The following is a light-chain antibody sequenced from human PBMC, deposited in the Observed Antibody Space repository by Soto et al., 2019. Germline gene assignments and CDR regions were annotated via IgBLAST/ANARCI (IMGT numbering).Light chain of an antibody. CDR1: QSVSSSY. V-gene: IGKV3-20*01. J-gene: IGKJ1*01. CDR3: QQYGSSRWT. CDR2: GAS. Sequence: EIVLTQSPGTLSLSPGGRATLSCRASQSVSSSYLAWYQQKPGQAPRLVIYGASSRATGIPDRFSGSGSGTDFTLTISRLEPEDCAVYYCQQYGSSRWTFGQGTKVEIK.